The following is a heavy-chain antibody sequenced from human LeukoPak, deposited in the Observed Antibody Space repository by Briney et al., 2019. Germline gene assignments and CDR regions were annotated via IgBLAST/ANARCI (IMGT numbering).Heavy chain of an antibody. V-gene: IGHV3-48*01. CDR3: ARSPGGSSWYGNY. D-gene: IGHD6-13*01. CDR1: GFTFSSYS. J-gene: IGHJ4*02. CDR2: ISSSSSTI. Sequence: GGSLRLSCAASGFTFSSYSVNWVRQAPGKGLEWVSSISSSSSTIYYADSVKGRFTISRDNAKNSLYLQMNSLRAEDTAVYYCARSPGGSSWYGNYWGQGTLVTVSS.